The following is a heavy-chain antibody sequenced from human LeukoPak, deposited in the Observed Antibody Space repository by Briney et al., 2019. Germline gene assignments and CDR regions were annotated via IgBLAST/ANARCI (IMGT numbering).Heavy chain of an antibody. CDR1: GGTFSSYA. D-gene: IGHD3-22*01. V-gene: IGHV5-51*01. Sequence: EASVKVSCKASGGTFSSYAISWVRQAPGQGLEWMGIIYPGDSDTRYSPSFQGQVTISADKSISTAYLQWSSLKASDTAMYYCARHSAITMIDYWGQGTLVTVSS. CDR3: ARHSAITMIDY. J-gene: IGHJ4*02. CDR2: IYPGDSDT.